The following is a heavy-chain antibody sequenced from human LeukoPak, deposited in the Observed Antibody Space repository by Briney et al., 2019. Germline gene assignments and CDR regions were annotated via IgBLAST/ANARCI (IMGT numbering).Heavy chain of an antibody. J-gene: IGHJ4*02. CDR2: INSDGSST. CDR1: GFTLSSYW. V-gene: IGHV3-74*01. CDR3: APSRDGYNPFDY. Sequence: GGSLRLSCAASGFTLSSYWMHWVRQAPGKGLVWVSRINSDGSSTSYADSVKGRFTISRDNAKNTLYLQMNSLRAEDTAVYYCAPSRDGYNPFDYWGQGTLVTVSS. D-gene: IGHD5-24*01.